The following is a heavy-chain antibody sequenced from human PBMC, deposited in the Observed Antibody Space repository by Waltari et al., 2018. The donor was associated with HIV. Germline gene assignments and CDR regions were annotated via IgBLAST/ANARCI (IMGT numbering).Heavy chain of an antibody. Sequence: QVQLVQSGAEVKKPGASVKVSCKVSGYTLTELSMHWVRRAPGKGLEWMGGFDPEDGETIYAQKFQGRVTMTEDTSKDTAYMELSSLRSEDTAVYYCAKTPTDSSSWNHHDAFDIWGQGTMVTVSS. CDR1: GYTLTELS. J-gene: IGHJ3*02. CDR2: FDPEDGET. CDR3: AKTPTDSSSWNHHDAFDI. D-gene: IGHD6-13*01. V-gene: IGHV1-24*01.